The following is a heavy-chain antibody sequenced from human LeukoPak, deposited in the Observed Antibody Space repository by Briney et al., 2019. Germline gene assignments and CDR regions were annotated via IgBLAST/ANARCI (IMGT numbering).Heavy chain of an antibody. V-gene: IGHV3-48*01. D-gene: IGHD2-21*01. CDR2: ISSSSSTI. CDR3: ARVPGAYCGGDCYKFNYYYYYMDV. CDR1: GFTFSSYS. Sequence: GGSLRLSCAASGFTFSSYSMNWVRQAPGKGLEWVSYISSSSSTIYYADSVKGRFTISRDNAKNSLYLQMNSLRAEDTAVYYCARVPGAYCGGDCYKFNYYYYYMDVWGKGTTVTVSS. J-gene: IGHJ6*03.